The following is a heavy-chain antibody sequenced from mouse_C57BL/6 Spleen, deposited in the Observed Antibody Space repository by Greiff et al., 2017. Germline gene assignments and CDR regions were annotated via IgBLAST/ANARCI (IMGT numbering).Heavy chain of an antibody. D-gene: IGHD2-2*01. CDR3: AQGVTRAWFAY. CDR2: ISSGSSTI. J-gene: IGHJ3*01. CDR1: GFTFSDYG. V-gene: IGHV5-17*01. Sequence: EVQLMESGGGLVKPGGSLKLSCAASGFTFSDYGMHWVRQAPEKGLEWVAYISSGSSTIYYADTVKGRFTISRDNAKNTLFLQMTSLRSEDTAMYYCAQGVTRAWFAYWGQGTLVTVSA.